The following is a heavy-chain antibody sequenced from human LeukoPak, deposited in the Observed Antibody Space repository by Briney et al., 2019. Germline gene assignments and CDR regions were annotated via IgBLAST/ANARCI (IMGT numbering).Heavy chain of an antibody. V-gene: IGHV3-23*01. CDR2: ISGSGGST. CDR1: GFTFSSYA. D-gene: IGHD3-22*01. CDR3: AKDGTYYYDSSGSN. J-gene: IGHJ4*02. Sequence: GGSLRLSCAASGFTFSSYAMSWVRQAPGKGLEWVSAISGSGGSTYYADSVKGRFTISRDNSKNTLYLQMNSLRAEDTAVYYCAKDGTYYYDSSGSNWGQGTLVTVSS.